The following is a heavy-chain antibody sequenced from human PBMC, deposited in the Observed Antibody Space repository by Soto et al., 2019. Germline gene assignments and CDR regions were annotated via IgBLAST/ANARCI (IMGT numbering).Heavy chain of an antibody. CDR2: ISSGGTTT. Sequence: GGSLRLSCTASGFSFTTHAMSWVRQAPGKGLEWVSSISSGGTTTFYAASVEGRFTISRDKSKNTLYLQMNSLRADDTAVYYCAREGGSIGGWFGRKFDSWGQGTQVTVSS. CDR1: GFSFTTHA. V-gene: IGHV3-23*01. D-gene: IGHD6-19*01. J-gene: IGHJ4*02. CDR3: AREGGSIGGWFGRKFDS.